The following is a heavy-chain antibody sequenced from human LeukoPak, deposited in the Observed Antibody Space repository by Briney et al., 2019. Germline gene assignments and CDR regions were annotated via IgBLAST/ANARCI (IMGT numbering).Heavy chain of an antibody. D-gene: IGHD3-9*01. CDR3: ARQFDWESP. V-gene: IGHV1-69*13. CDR1: GGSVSSYS. J-gene: IGHJ5*02. Sequence: ASVKVSDKSSGGSVSSYSVSWVRQAPGQGVEWRGGIMPLLGTVNYAQTFPPRLTFTADESTNTVFMELSSLSSEDTAVYYCARQFDWESPWGQGTLVTVSS. CDR2: IMPLLGTV.